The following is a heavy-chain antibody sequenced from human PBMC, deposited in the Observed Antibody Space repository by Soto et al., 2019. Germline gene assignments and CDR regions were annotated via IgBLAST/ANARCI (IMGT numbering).Heavy chain of an antibody. V-gene: IGHV1-18*01. CDR1: GYTFTSYD. CDR3: ARGDAIDI. CDR2: ISTYNGNT. Sequence: QVQLVQSGAEVKKPGASVKVSCKPSGYTFTSYDITWVRQAPGQGLEWMGWISTYNGNTNYAQKVHGRVTMTTDTSTSTTYLEMRSLRSDDTAVYYCARGDAIDIWGQGTMVTVSS. J-gene: IGHJ3*02.